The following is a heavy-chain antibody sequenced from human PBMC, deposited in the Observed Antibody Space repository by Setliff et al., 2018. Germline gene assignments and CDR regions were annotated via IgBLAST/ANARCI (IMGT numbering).Heavy chain of an antibody. CDR1: GFTFSSYS. D-gene: IGHD6-13*01. CDR2: ISSSSSTI. Sequence: GGSLRLSCAASGFTFSSYSMNWVRQAPGKGLEWVSYISSSSSTIYYADSVKGRFTISRDNSKNTLYLQMNSLRAEDTAVYYCAKGLRIAAAWGQGTLVTVSS. V-gene: IGHV3-48*01. J-gene: IGHJ4*02. CDR3: AKGLRIAAA.